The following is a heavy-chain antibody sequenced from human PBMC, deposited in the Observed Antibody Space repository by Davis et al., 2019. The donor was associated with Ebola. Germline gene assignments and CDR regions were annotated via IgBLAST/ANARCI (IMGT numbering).Heavy chain of an antibody. Sequence: SKTLSLTCAVYGGSFSGYYWNWIRQPPGKGLEWIGEINHSGSTNYNPSLKSRVTISVDTSKNQFSLKLSSVTAADTAVYYCARGLTYYYDSSGYYWGQGTLVTVSS. D-gene: IGHD3-22*01. CDR3: ARGLTYYYDSSGYY. CDR1: GGSFSGYY. CDR2: INHSGST. J-gene: IGHJ4*02. V-gene: IGHV4-34*01.